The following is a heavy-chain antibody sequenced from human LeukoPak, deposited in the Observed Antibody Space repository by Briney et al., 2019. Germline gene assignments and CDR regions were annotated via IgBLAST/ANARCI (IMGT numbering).Heavy chain of an antibody. CDR1: GYTFTGYY. D-gene: IGHD3-10*01. CDR2: INPNSGGT. Sequence: ASVKVSCKSSGYTFTGYYMHWVRQAPGQGLEWMGWINPNSGGTNYAQKFQGRVTMTRDTSISTAYMELSRLRSDDTAVYYCARSPSSGSGSYYGYWGQGTLVTVSS. J-gene: IGHJ4*02. V-gene: IGHV1-2*02. CDR3: ARSPSSGSGSYYGY.